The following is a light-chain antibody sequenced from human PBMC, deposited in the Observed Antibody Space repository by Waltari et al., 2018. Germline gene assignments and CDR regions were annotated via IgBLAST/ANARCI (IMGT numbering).Light chain of an antibody. CDR3: SSYTSSSTPYV. V-gene: IGLV2-14*03. Sequence: QSALTQPASVSGSPGQSITISCTGTSSDVGGYNYVSWYQQHPGKAPKLIFYDVSNRPHGVSNRFSGSKSGNTASLTISGLQAEDETDYYCSSYTSSSTPYVFGTGTKVTVL. CDR2: DVS. CDR1: SSDVGGYNY. J-gene: IGLJ1*01.